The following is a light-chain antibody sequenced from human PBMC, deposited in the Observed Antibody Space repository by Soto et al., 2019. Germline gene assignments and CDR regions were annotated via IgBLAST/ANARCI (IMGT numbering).Light chain of an antibody. J-gene: IGKJ1*01. V-gene: IGKV3-15*01. CDR1: RSVRSD. Sequence: ETVMTQSPATLSVSPGERVTLSCRASRSVRSDLAWYQQKLGQAPRLLIFGASTRATGIPDRFSGSGSGAEFTLSISSLQSEDFAVYYCQQYNNWPQTFGQGIKVDIK. CDR3: QQYNNWPQT. CDR2: GAS.